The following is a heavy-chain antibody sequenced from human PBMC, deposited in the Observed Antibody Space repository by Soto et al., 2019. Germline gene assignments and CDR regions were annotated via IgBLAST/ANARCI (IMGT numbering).Heavy chain of an antibody. CDR3: AGTYYYDSSGYYYPNWFDP. Sequence: SETLSLTCTVSGGSISSGGYYGSWIRQHPGKGLEWIGYIYYSGSTYYNPSLKSRVTISVDTSKNQFSLKLSSVTAADTAVYYCAGTYYYDSSGYYYPNWFDPWGQGTLVTVSS. J-gene: IGHJ5*02. CDR1: GGSISSGGYY. CDR2: IYYSGST. V-gene: IGHV4-31*03. D-gene: IGHD3-22*01.